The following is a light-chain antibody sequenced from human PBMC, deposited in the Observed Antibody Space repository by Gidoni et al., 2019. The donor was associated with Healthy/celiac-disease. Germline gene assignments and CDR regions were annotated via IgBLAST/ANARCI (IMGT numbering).Light chain of an antibody. CDR1: QSVSSSY. J-gene: IGKJ2*01. CDR3: QQYGSSPPMYT. Sequence: ELTQSPGTLSLSPGERAHLSCRASQSVSSSYLAWYHQKPCQAPRLLIYGASSRATGIPDRFSGSGSGTAFTLTISRLEPEDFAVYYCQQYGSSPPMYTFGQGTKLEIK. V-gene: IGKV3-20*01. CDR2: GAS.